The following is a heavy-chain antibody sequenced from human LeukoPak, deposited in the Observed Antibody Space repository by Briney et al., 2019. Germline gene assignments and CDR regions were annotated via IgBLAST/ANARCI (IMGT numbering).Heavy chain of an antibody. J-gene: IGHJ3*01. V-gene: IGHV3-66*02. CDR2: IYSDGMT. CDR1: GFSVSDNY. Sequence: GGSLRLSCAASGFSVSDNYINWVRQAPGKGLEWVSIIYSDGMTYYGDSVKGRFTISRDNSKNTLYLQMNSLRTEDTAVYYCARDSPINFSHAFDVWGHGTMVTVSS. D-gene: IGHD5-24*01. CDR3: ARDSPINFSHAFDV.